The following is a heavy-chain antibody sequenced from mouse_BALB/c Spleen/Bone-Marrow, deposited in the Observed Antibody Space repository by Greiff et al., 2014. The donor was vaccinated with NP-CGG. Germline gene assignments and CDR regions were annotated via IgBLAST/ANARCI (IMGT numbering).Heavy chain of an antibody. V-gene: IGHV1S81*02. Sequence: VQLQQSGAELVKPGASVKLSCKASGYTFTSYYMYWVKQGPGQGLEWIGGINPSNGGTNFNEKFKSKATLTVDKSSSTAYMQLSSLTSEDSAVYYCTRDHYYYGSSYWYFDVWGAGTTVTVSS. CDR1: GYTFTSYY. CDR2: INPSNGGT. D-gene: IGHD1-1*01. J-gene: IGHJ1*01. CDR3: TRDHYYYGSSYWYFDV.